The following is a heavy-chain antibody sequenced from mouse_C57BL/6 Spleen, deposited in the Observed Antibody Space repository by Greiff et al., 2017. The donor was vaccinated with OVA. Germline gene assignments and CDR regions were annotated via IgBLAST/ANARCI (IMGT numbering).Heavy chain of an antibody. CDR1: GYTFTDYN. CDR3: ARRVDYYGSSHYYAMDY. D-gene: IGHD1-1*01. CDR2: INPNNGGT. V-gene: IGHV1-22*01. Sequence: EVQLVESGPELVKPGASVKMSCKASGYTFTDYNMHWVKQSHGKSLEWIGYINPNNGGTSYNQKFKGKATLTVNKSSSTAYMELRSLTSEDSAVYYCARRVDYYGSSHYYAMDYWGQGTSVTVSS. J-gene: IGHJ4*01.